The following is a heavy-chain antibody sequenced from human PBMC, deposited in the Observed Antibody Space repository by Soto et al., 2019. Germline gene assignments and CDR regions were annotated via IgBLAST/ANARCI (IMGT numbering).Heavy chain of an antibody. CDR1: GYSISSGYY. J-gene: IGHJ4*02. D-gene: IGHD4-17*01. CDR3: ARSPSLSTVTPYYFDY. Sequence: SETLSLTCTVSGYSISSGYYWGWIRQPPGKGLEWIGSIYHSGSTYYNPSLKSRVTISVDTSKNQFSLKLSSVPAADTAVYYCARSPSLSTVTPYYFDYWGQGTLVTVSS. CDR2: IYHSGST. V-gene: IGHV4-38-2*02.